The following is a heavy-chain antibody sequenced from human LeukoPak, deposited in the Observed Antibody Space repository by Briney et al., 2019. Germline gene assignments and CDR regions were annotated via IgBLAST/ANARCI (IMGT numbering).Heavy chain of an antibody. D-gene: IGHD1-26*01. Sequence: ASVKVSCKASGYTFTGYYMHWVRQAPGQGLEWMGRINPNSGGTNYAQKFQGRVTMTRDTSISTAYMELSSLRSEDTAVYYCATAIVGATNNPFDYWGQGTLVTVSS. CDR2: INPNSGGT. CDR1: GYTFTGYY. CDR3: ATAIVGATNNPFDY. J-gene: IGHJ4*02. V-gene: IGHV1-2*06.